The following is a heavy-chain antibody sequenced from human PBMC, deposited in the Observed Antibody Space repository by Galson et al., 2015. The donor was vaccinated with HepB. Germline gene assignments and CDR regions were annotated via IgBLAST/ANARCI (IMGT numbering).Heavy chain of an antibody. CDR3: ARALDYYDSSGSYGMDV. J-gene: IGHJ6*02. D-gene: IGHD3-22*01. V-gene: IGHV3-74*01. CDR2: INSDGSST. Sequence: SLRLSCAASGFTFSSYWMHWVRQAPGKGLVWVSRINSDGSSTSYADSVKGRFTISRDNAKNTLYLQMNSLRAEDTAVYYCARALDYYDSSGSYGMDVWGQGTTVTVSS. CDR1: GFTFSSYW.